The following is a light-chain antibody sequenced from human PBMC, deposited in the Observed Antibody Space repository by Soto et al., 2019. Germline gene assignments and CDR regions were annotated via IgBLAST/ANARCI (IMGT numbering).Light chain of an antibody. Sequence: QSVLAQPASVSGSPGQSITISCTGTSSDVGGYNYVCWYQHHPGKAPKLIISEVSNRPSGVSDRFSGSKSGNTAALTISGLQPEDDADYYCTSFTSSTTYVFGNGTKVTVL. V-gene: IGLV2-14*01. CDR3: TSFTSSTTYV. CDR2: EVS. J-gene: IGLJ1*01. CDR1: SSDVGGYNY.